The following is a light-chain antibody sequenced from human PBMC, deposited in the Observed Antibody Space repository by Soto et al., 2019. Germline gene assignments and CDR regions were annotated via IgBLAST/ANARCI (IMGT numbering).Light chain of an antibody. CDR2: DDN. J-gene: IGLJ1*01. CDR1: SSNIGGNS. Sequence: QAVVTQPPSVSAAPGQKVTISCSGSSSNIGGNSVSWYQQLPGTAPKLLIYDDNKRPSGIPDRFSGSKSGTSATLGITGFQTGDEADYYCGSWDSSLSAYVFGTGIKLTVL. CDR3: GSWDSSLSAYV. V-gene: IGLV1-51*01.